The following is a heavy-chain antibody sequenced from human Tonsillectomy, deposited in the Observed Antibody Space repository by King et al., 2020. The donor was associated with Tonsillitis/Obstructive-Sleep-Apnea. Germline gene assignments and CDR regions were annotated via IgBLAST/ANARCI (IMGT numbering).Heavy chain of an antibody. J-gene: IGHJ4*02. CDR2: ISPYNGDT. Sequence: QLVQSGAEVKKPGASVKVSCKASGYTFTNYGISWVRQAPGQGLEWMGWISPYNGDTNYAQKLQDRVTMTTGTSTSTAYMELRSLRSDDTAVYYCARDSMSHYYDSSAYYTFDYWGQGTLVTVSS. CDR1: GYTFTNYG. V-gene: IGHV1-18*01. D-gene: IGHD3-22*01. CDR3: ARDSMSHYYDSSAYYTFDY.